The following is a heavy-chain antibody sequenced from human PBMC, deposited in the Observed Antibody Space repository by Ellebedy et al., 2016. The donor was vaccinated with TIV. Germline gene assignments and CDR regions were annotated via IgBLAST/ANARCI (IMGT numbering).Heavy chain of an antibody. V-gene: IGHV4-59*11. J-gene: IGHJ4*02. CDR2: IYYTGST. Sequence: MPSETLSLTCTVSSGSISGHHWSWFRQSPGRGLELIGYIYYTGSTSYNPSLKSRLTISVDTSKNLFSLKLRSVTAADTAVYYCARVSAGTVDYWGQGFLVTVSS. CDR3: ARVSAGTVDY. CDR1: SGSISGHH. D-gene: IGHD6-19*01.